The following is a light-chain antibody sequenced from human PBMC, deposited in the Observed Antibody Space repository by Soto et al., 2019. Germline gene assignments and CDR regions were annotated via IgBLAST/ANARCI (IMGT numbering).Light chain of an antibody. CDR3: TSYTNSDTVV. V-gene: IGLV2-18*02. J-gene: IGLJ2*01. Sequence: QSALTQPPSVSGSPGQSVTISCTGTSSDIGSYNRVSWYQQPPGTTPKLMIYEVKVRPSGVPDRFSGSKSGNTASLTISGLQAEDEAAYYCTSYTNSDTVVFGGGTKLTVL. CDR2: EVK. CDR1: SSDIGSYNR.